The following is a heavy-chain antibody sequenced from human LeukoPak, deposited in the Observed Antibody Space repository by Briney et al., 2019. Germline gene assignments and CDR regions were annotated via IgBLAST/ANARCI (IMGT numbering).Heavy chain of an antibody. V-gene: IGHV3-23*01. J-gene: IGHJ4*02. CDR3: AKDLFRLAVTTAYY. D-gene: IGHD4-17*01. CDR2: ISDSGGST. Sequence: PGGSLRLSCAASGFTFSSYAMSWVRQAPGKGLEWVSAISDSGGSTYYADSVKGRFTISRDNSKNTLYLQMNSLRAEDTAVYYCAKDLFRLAVTTAYYWGQGTLVTVSS. CDR1: GFTFSSYA.